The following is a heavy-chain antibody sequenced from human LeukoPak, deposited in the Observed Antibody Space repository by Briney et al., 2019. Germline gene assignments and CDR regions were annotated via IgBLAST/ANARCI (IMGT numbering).Heavy chain of an antibody. V-gene: IGHV4-59*11. Sequence: SETLSLTCTVSGGSISSHYWSWIRQPPGKGLEWIGYIYYSGSTNYNPSLKSRVTISVDTSKNQFSLKLSSVTAADTAVYYCAGETQLALFDYWGQGTLVTVSS. J-gene: IGHJ4*02. CDR2: IYYSGST. D-gene: IGHD6-6*01. CDR3: AGETQLALFDY. CDR1: GGSISSHY.